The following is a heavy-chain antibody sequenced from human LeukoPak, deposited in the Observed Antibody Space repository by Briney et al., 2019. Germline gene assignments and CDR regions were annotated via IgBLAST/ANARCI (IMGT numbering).Heavy chain of an antibody. CDR2: IDQGGSTK. Sequence: PGGSLRLSCAASGFTFSRCAMSWVRQAPGKGLEWVANIDQGGSTKYYVDSLKGRFTISRDNAKNSLYLQMNSLRAEDTAVYYCVRDKGGRSGAIYYNAFDVWGQGTMVTVSS. V-gene: IGHV3-7*01. D-gene: IGHD1-26*01. CDR3: VRDKGGRSGAIYYNAFDV. J-gene: IGHJ3*01. CDR1: GFTFSRCA.